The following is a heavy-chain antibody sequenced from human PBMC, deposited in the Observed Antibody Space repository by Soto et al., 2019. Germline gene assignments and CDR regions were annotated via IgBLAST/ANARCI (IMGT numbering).Heavy chain of an antibody. Sequence: ASVKVSCKASGYTFTSYDINWVRQATGQGLEWMGWMNPNSGNTGYAQKFQGRVTMTRNTSISTAYMELSSLRSEDTAVYYCARGDGAYHPDGNAFDIWGQGTMVTVSS. CDR3: ARGDGAYHPDGNAFDI. V-gene: IGHV1-8*01. D-gene: IGHD4-17*01. CDR2: MNPNSGNT. CDR1: GYTFTSYD. J-gene: IGHJ3*02.